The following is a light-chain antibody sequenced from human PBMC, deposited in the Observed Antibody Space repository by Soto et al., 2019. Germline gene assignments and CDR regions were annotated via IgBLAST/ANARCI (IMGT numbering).Light chain of an antibody. J-gene: IGLJ3*02. V-gene: IGLV2-14*01. CDR2: DVS. Sequence: QSALTQPASVSGSPGQSITISCTGTSSDVGGYNYVSWYQQHPGKAPKLMIYDVSNRPSGVSNRFSGSKSGNTASLTISGLPVEGEADYYCSTYAGSGTVVFGAGTKLTAL. CDR3: STYAGSGTVV. CDR1: SSDVGGYNY.